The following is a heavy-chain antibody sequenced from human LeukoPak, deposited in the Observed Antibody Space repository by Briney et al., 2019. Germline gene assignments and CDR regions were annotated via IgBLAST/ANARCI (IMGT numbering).Heavy chain of an antibody. J-gene: IGHJ6*03. D-gene: IGHD6-13*01. CDR3: AREGIAAAGDPSPDFYSYYYYMDV. Sequence: ASVKVSCKASGYTFTSYDINWVRQATGEGLEWMGWMNPNSGNTGYAQKFQGRVTMTRNTSISTAYMELSSLRSDDTAVYYCAREGIAAAGDPSPDFYSYYYYMDVWGKGTTVTVSS. V-gene: IGHV1-8*01. CDR1: GYTFTSYD. CDR2: MNPNSGNT.